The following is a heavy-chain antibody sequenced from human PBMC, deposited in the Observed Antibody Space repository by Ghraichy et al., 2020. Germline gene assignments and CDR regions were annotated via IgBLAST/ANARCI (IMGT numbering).Heavy chain of an antibody. Sequence: SQTLSLTCAVYGGSFSGYSWSWIRQPPGKGLEWIWEINHSGSPNYNPSLKSRVTISVDTSKNQFSLKLRSVTAADPAVYYCARVHCSSTSCLSLAAGPYYFDYWGQGTLVTVSS. J-gene: IGHJ4*02. CDR2: INHSGSP. CDR3: ARVHCSSTSCLSLAAGPYYFDY. CDR1: GGSFSGYS. V-gene: IGHV4-34*01. D-gene: IGHD2-2*01.